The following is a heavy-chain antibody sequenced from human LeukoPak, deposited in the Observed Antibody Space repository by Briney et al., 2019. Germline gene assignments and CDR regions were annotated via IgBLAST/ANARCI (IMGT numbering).Heavy chain of an antibody. CDR1: GFTFSSYA. D-gene: IGHD2-21*01. J-gene: IGHJ3*02. V-gene: IGHV3-23*01. CDR3: AKVVHIVVVNDAFDI. Sequence: LGGSLRLSCAASGFTFSSYAMSWVRQAPGKGLEWVSAISGSGGSTYYADSVKGRFTISRDNSKNTLYLQMNSLRAEDTAVYYCAKVVHIVVVNDAFDIWGQGTMVTVSS. CDR2: ISGSGGST.